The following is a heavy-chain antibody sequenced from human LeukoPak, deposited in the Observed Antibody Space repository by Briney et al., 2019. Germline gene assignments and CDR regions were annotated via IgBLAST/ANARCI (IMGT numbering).Heavy chain of an antibody. Sequence: GGSLRLSCAASGFTFSSYGMHWVRQAPGKGLEWVAVIWYDGSNKYYADPVKGRFTISRDNSKNTLYLQMNSLRAEDTAVYYCARGFGVVITTVPLDYWGQGTLVTVSS. CDR2: IWYDGSNK. D-gene: IGHD3-22*01. V-gene: IGHV3-33*01. CDR3: ARGFGVVITTVPLDY. J-gene: IGHJ4*02. CDR1: GFTFSSYG.